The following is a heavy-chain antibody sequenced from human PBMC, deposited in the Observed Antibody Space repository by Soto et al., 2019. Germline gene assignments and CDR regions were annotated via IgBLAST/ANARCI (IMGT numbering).Heavy chain of an antibody. CDR3: ARSLAGIAAAGFDY. D-gene: IGHD6-13*01. CDR2: IYYSGST. J-gene: IGHJ4*02. V-gene: IGHV4-61*01. Sequence: SETLSLTCTFSGFTVRSGSYYWSWIRQPPGKGLEWIGYIYYSGSTNYNPSLKSRVTISVDTSKNQFSLKLSSVTAADTAVYYCARSLAGIAAAGFDYWGQGTLVTVSS. CDR1: GFTVRSGSYY.